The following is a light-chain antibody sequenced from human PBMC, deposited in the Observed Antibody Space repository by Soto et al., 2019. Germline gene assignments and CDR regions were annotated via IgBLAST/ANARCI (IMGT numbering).Light chain of an antibody. J-gene: IGKJ1*01. CDR2: ATS. CDR1: QSIARSY. V-gene: IGKV3-20*01. CDR3: QQYGGSLKWA. Sequence: EIVLTQSPGTLSWSPGESATLSCRASQSIARSYLVWYQQRPGQAPRLLIYATSSRATGIPDRFSGSGSGTDFTLTISRLEPEDFAVYYCQQYGGSLKWAFGQGTKVEIK.